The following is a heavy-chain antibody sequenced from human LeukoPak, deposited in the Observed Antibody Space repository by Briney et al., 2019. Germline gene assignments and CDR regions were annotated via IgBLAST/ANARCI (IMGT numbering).Heavy chain of an antibody. CDR2: ISGSGGST. CDR3: AKDPVRAEWELGVNSFDP. V-gene: IGHV3-23*01. Sequence: GGSLRLSCAASGFTFTNYGMIWVRQASGKGLEWDSAISGSGGSTFYADSVKGRFTISSDTSKNTLYLQMNSLRAEDTAIYYCAKDPVRAEWELGVNSFDPWGQGTLVTVSS. CDR1: GFTFTNYG. D-gene: IGHD1-26*01. J-gene: IGHJ5*02.